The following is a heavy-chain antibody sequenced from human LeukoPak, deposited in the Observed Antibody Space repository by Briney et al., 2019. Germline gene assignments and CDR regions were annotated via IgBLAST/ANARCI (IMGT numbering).Heavy chain of an antibody. V-gene: IGHV4-4*09. Sequence: SETLSLTCTVSGGSISSYYWSWIRQPPGKGLEWIGYIYTSRSTNYNPSLKSRVTISVDTSKNQFSLKLSSVTAADTAVYYCARHAHSSSSSAPHFDYWGQGTLVTVSS. CDR2: IYTSRST. J-gene: IGHJ4*02. CDR3: ARHAHSSSSSAPHFDY. CDR1: GGSISSYY. D-gene: IGHD6-6*01.